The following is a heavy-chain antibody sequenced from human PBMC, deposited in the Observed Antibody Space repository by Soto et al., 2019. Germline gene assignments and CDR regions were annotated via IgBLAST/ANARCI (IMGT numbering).Heavy chain of an antibody. CDR1: GFTFSSYA. CDR2: ISGSGGST. J-gene: IGHJ6*02. Sequence: PGGSLRLSCAASGFTFSSYAMSWVRQAPGKGLEWVSAISGSGGSTYYADSVKGRFTISRDNSKNTLYLQMNSLRAEDTAVYYCAKDPLGSGSLPKDGMDVWGQGTTVTVSS. CDR3: AKDPLGSGSLPKDGMDV. D-gene: IGHD3-10*01. V-gene: IGHV3-23*01.